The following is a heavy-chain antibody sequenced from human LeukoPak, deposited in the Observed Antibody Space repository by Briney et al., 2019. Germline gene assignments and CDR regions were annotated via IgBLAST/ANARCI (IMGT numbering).Heavy chain of an antibody. V-gene: IGHV3-53*01. D-gene: IGHD3-9*01. CDR1: GFTVSSNY. CDR2: IYSGGST. Sequence: GGSLRLSCAASGFTVSSNYTSWVRQAPGKGLEWVSVIYSGGSTYYADSVKGRFTISRDNSKNTLYLQMNSLRAEDTAVYYCAKDLSLVISDAFDIWGQGTMVTVSS. J-gene: IGHJ3*02. CDR3: AKDLSLVISDAFDI.